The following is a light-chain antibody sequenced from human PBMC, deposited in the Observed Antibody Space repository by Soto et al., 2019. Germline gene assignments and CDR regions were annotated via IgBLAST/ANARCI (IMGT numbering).Light chain of an antibody. CDR2: DAS. CDR3: QQYGSSPLT. V-gene: IGKV3-20*01. CDR1: QSISGRY. Sequence: PGDRASLSCRASQSISGRYLAWYQQKPGQAPRLLIYDASSRATGTPDRFSGSGSGTDFILTISRLEPEDFAVYYCQQYGSSPLTFGGGTKVEIK. J-gene: IGKJ4*01.